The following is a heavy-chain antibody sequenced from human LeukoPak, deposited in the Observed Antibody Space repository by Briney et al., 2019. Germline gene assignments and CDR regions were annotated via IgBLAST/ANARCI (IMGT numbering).Heavy chain of an antibody. CDR1: GFTFSSYS. D-gene: IGHD4/OR15-4a*01. Sequence: PGGSLRLSCAASGFTFSSYSMNWVRQAPGKGLEWVSSISSSSSYIYYADSVKGRFTISRDNAKNSLYLQMNSLRAEDTAVYYCAKVSRAVDAFDIWGQGTMVTVSS. V-gene: IGHV3-21*01. CDR2: ISSSSSYI. CDR3: AKVSRAVDAFDI. J-gene: IGHJ3*02.